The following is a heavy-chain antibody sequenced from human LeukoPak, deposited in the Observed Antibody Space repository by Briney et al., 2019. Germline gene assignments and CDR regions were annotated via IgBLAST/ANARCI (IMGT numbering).Heavy chain of an antibody. CDR2: IYYSGST. J-gene: IGHJ3*02. CDR1: GGSISSYY. Sequence: SETLSLTCTASGGSISSYYWSWVRQPPGKGLEWIGYIYYSGSTNYNPSLKSRVTISVDTSKNQFSLTLSSVTAADTAVYYCARLPGFRDAFDIWGQGTMVTVSS. V-gene: IGHV4-59*08. CDR3: ARLPGFRDAFDI.